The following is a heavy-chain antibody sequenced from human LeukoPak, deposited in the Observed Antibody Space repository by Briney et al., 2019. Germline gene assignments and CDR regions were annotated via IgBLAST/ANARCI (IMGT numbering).Heavy chain of an antibody. CDR1: GFTFSSYW. CDR2: ISGSGDST. J-gene: IGHJ5*02. V-gene: IGHV3-23*01. Sequence: PGGSLRLSCAASGFTFSSYWMIWVRQAPGKGLEWVSAISGSGDSTYYADSVKGRLTISRDNSKNTLYLQMNSLRAEDTAVYYCAKAPRDYYGSGGDWLDAWGQGTLVTVSS. D-gene: IGHD3-10*01. CDR3: AKAPRDYYGSGGDWLDA.